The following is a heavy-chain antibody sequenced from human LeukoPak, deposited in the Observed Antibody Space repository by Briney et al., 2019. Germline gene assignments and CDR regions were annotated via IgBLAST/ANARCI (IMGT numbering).Heavy chain of an antibody. CDR1: GYTFTSYY. Sequence: ASVKVSCKASGYTFTSYYMHWVRQAPAQGLEWMGIINPSGGSTSYAQKFQGRVTMTRDTSTSTVYMELSSLRSEDTAVYYCARDRAARLLFDYWGQGTLVTVSS. CDR3: ARDRAARLLFDY. J-gene: IGHJ4*02. CDR2: INPSGGST. V-gene: IGHV1-46*01. D-gene: IGHD6-6*01.